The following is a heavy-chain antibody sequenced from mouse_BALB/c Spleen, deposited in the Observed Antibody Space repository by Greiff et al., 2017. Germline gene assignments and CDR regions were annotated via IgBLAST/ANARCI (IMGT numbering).Heavy chain of an antibody. Sequence: VQLKESGAELVKPGASVKLSCTASGFNIKDTYMHWVKQRPEQGLEWIERIDPANGNTKYDPKFQGKATITADTSSNTAYLQLSSLTSEDTAVYYCARSLSFTTATSYYAMDYWGQGTSVTVSS. CDR1: GFNIKDTY. J-gene: IGHJ4*01. V-gene: IGHV14-3*02. D-gene: IGHD1-2*01. CDR3: ARSLSFTTATSYYAMDY. CDR2: IDPANGNT.